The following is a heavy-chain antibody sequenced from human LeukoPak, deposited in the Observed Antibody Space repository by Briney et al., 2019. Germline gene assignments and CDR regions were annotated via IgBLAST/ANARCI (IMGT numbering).Heavy chain of an antibody. J-gene: IGHJ5*02. CDR3: ARDADFWKFDP. V-gene: IGHV4-59*11. Sequence: SETLSLTCTVSGGSISSHYRSWIRQPPGKGLEWIGYIYYSGTTNYNPPLKSRVTISLDKSENQFSLKLSSVTAADTAVYYCARDADFWKFDPWGQGTLVTVSS. CDR1: GGSISSHY. D-gene: IGHD3-3*01. CDR2: IYYSGTT.